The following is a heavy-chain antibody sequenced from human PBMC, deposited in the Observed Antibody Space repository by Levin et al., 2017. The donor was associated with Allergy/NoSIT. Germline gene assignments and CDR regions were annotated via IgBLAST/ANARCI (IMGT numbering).Heavy chain of an antibody. D-gene: IGHD2-2*01. CDR3: GRDIVVEPGVAYYYNGMDV. CDR1: GYSLSSHG. J-gene: IGHJ6*02. V-gene: IGHV1-18*01. Sequence: PGASVKVSCKASGYSLSSHGISWVRQAPGQGLEWMGWISDYNGKTDYADNFQGRLRMTTDRSTSTAYMELRSLRSDDTAVYYCGRDIVVEPGVAYYYNGMDVWGQGTTVTVSS. CDR2: ISDYNGKT.